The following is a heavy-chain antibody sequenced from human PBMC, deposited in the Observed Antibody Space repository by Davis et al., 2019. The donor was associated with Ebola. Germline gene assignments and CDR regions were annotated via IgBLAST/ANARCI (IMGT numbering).Heavy chain of an antibody. D-gene: IGHD3-10*01. CDR3: ARGITMVRGLDWFDP. CDR2: IIPILGIA. Sequence: SVKVSCKASGGTFSSYAISWVRQAPGQGLEWMGRIIPILGIANYAQKLQGRVTMTTDTSTGTAYMELRSLRSDDTAVYYCARGITMVRGLDWFDPWGQGTLVTVSS. J-gene: IGHJ5*02. V-gene: IGHV1-69*04. CDR1: GGTFSSYA.